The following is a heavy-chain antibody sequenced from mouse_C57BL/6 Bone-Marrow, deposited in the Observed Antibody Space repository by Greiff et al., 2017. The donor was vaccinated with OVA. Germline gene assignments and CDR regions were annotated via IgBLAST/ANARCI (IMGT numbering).Heavy chain of an antibody. Sequence: EVKVVESEGGFVQPGSSLKLFCTASGFTFSDYYMAWVRQVPEKGLEWVSNINYDGSSTYYLDSLKSRFIISRDNAKNILYLQMSSLKSEDTATYYCARERYYGSRAYYWYFDVWGTGTTVTVSS. J-gene: IGHJ1*03. D-gene: IGHD1-1*01. CDR3: ARERYYGSRAYYWYFDV. CDR1: GFTFSDYY. CDR2: INYDGSST. V-gene: IGHV5-16*01.